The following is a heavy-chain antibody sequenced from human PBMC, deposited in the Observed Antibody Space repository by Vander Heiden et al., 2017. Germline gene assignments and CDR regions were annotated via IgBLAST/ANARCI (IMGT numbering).Heavy chain of an antibody. CDR2: ISAYNGNT. CDR3: ARGREYSSAATPYYYYGMDV. J-gene: IGHJ6*02. CDR1: GYTFTSYG. Sequence: QVQLVQSGAEVKKPGASVKVSCKASGYTFTSYGISWVRQAPGQGLEWMGWISAYNGNTNYAQKIQGRATMTTDTSTSTAYMERRRLRSDETAVYYCARGREYSSAATPYYYYGMDVWGQGTTVTVSS. V-gene: IGHV1-18*01. D-gene: IGHD6-6*01.